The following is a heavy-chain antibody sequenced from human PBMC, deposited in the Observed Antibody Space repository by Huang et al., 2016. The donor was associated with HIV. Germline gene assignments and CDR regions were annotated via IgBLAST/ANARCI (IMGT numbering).Heavy chain of an antibody. J-gene: IGHJ4*02. V-gene: IGHV4-34*02. CDR2: INHSGHT. Sequence: QVQIEQWGSGLLKPSETLSLTCAFYGGSFTDFYWSWIRQAPGKGLEWIGEINHSGHTTYNPSPKTRVTMSMDMSKSQFSLRLDSVTAADTAVYYCATDDRLYARHIGRFWGQGALVSVS. CDR3: ATDDRLYARHIGRF. CDR1: GGSFTDFY. D-gene: IGHD3-3*01.